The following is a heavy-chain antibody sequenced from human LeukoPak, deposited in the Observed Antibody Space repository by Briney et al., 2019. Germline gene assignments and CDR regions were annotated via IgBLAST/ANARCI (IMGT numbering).Heavy chain of an antibody. D-gene: IGHD6-19*01. J-gene: IGHJ5*02. CDR3: ASSALSYSSGWYGVENWFDP. Sequence: SETLSLTCTVSGGSISSYYWSWIRQPPGKGLEWIGYIYYSGSTNYNPSLKSRVTISVDTSKNQFSLKLSSVTAADTAVYYCASSALSYSSGWYGVENWFDPWGQGTLVTVSS. CDR1: GGSISSYY. CDR2: IYYSGST. V-gene: IGHV4-59*08.